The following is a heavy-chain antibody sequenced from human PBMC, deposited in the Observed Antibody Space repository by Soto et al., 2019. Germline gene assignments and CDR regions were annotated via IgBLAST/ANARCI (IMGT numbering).Heavy chain of an antibody. V-gene: IGHV3-15*01. CDR3: TTDDWNYVDYYYYGMDV. J-gene: IGHJ6*02. D-gene: IGHD1-7*01. CDR2: IKSKTDGGTT. CDR1: GFTFSNAW. Sequence: LRLSCAASGFTFSNAWMSWVRQAPGKGLEWVGRIKSKTDGGTTDYAAPVKGRFTISRDDSKNTLYLQMNSLKTEDTAVYYRTTDDWNYVDYYYYGMDVWGQGTTVTVSS.